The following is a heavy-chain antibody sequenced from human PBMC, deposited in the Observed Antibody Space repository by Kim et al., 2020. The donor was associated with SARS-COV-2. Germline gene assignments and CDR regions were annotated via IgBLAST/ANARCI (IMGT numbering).Heavy chain of an antibody. CDR2: ISYDGSNK. CDR1: GFTFSSYS. Sequence: GGSLRLSCAASGFTFSSYSMHWVRQAPGKGLEWVADISYDGSNKYYVDSVKGRFTISRDNSKNTLYLQMNSLRAEDTAVYYCVRGAGMTAIAFVAFYYGMDVWGQGTTVTVSS. V-gene: IGHV3-30*04. CDR3: VRGAGMTAIAFVAFYYGMDV. D-gene: IGHD2-21*02. J-gene: IGHJ6*02.